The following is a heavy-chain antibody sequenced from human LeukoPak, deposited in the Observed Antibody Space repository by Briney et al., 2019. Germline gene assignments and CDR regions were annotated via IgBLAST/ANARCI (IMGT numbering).Heavy chain of an antibody. CDR2: ITSSSTYI. J-gene: IGHJ4*02. CDR1: GFTFSRYS. CDR3: ASVDLHTTGAWVDY. Sequence: GGSLRLSCAASGFTFSRYSMNWVRQAPGKGLEWVSSITSSSTYICYAGSVKGRFTISRDNAKNSLYLQMNSLRAEDTAVYYCASVDLHTTGAWVDYWGQGTLVTVSS. D-gene: IGHD1-1*01. V-gene: IGHV3-21*01.